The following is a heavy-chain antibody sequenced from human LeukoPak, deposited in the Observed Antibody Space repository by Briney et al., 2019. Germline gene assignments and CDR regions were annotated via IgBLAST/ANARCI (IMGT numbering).Heavy chain of an antibody. CDR1: GYTLTELS. V-gene: IGHV1-24*01. CDR3: ETEGYGDYALDYFDY. D-gene: IGHD4-17*01. Sequence: ASLKLSCKVSGYTLTELSMHWVRQAPGKGLEWMGGFDPEDGETIYAQKFQGRVTMTEDTSTNTAYMELSSLRSEDTAVYYCETEGYGDYALDYFDYWGQGTLVTVSS. CDR2: FDPEDGET. J-gene: IGHJ4*02.